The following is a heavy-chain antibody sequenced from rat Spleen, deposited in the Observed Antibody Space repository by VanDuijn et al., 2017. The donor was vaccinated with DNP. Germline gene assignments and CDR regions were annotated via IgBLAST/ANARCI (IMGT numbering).Heavy chain of an antibody. CDR3: ARWTRYFDY. Sequence: EVQLQESGPGLVKPSQSLSLTCSVTGSSITSHYWGWIRKFPGNKMEYIGHISYSGSTNYNPSLKSRISITRDTSKNHFFLHLNSVTTEDTATYYCARWTRYFDYWGQGVMVTVSS. V-gene: IGHV3-1*01. D-gene: IGHD1-7*01. CDR1: GSSITSHY. J-gene: IGHJ2*01. CDR2: ISYSGST.